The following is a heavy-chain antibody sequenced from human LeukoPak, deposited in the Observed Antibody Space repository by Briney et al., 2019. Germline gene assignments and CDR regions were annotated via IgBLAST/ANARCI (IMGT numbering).Heavy chain of an antibody. J-gene: IGHJ4*02. CDR3: ARGAYYYGSGRHRPLYYFDY. V-gene: IGHV3-7*01. CDR1: GFTFSSYW. D-gene: IGHD3-10*01. CDR2: IKQDGSEK. Sequence: PGGSLRLSCAASGFTFSSYWMNWVRQAPGKGLEWVANIKQDGSEKYYVDSVKGRFTISRDNAKNSLYLQMNSLRAEDTAVYYCARGAYYYGSGRHRPLYYFDYWGQGTLVTVSS.